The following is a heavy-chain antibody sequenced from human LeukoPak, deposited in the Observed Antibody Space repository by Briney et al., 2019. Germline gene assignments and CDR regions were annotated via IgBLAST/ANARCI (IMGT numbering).Heavy chain of an antibody. V-gene: IGHV4-34*01. D-gene: IGHD1-26*01. CDR1: GGSLNGYY. Sequence: SETLSLTCAVYGGSLNGYYWSWIRQPPGKGLEWIGEINHSGSTNYNPSLKSRVTFSVDTSKNQLSLKLSSVTAADTAVYYCARHVVSSGSYFYYFDYWGQGTLVTVSS. J-gene: IGHJ4*02. CDR2: INHSGST. CDR3: ARHVVSSGSYFYYFDY.